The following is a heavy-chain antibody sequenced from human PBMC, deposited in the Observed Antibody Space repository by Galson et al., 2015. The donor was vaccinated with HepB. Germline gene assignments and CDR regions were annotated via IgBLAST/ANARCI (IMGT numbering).Heavy chain of an antibody. CDR2: IYSGGST. Sequence: SLRLSCAASGFTVSSNYMSWVRQAPGKGLEWVSVIYSGGSTYYADSVKGRFTISRDNSKNTLYLQMNSLRAEDTAVYYCARDGPITMIVVVYRLFDYWGQGTLVTVSS. J-gene: IGHJ4*02. CDR1: GFTVSSNY. V-gene: IGHV3-53*05. D-gene: IGHD3-22*01. CDR3: ARDGPITMIVVVYRLFDY.